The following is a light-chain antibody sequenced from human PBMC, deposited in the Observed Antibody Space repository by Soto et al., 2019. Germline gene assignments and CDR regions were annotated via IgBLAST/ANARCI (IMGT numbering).Light chain of an antibody. CDR2: GAS. CDR1: QHVSNNY. CDR3: QQYGSSPTT. J-gene: IGKJ1*01. Sequence: EIVLTQSPGTLSLSPGERATLSCRASQHVSNNYLAWYQQKPGQSPRLLIYGASSRATGIPDRFSGSGSGTDFTLTISKLEPEDFAEYYCQQYGSSPTTFGQGTKVDIK. V-gene: IGKV3-20*01.